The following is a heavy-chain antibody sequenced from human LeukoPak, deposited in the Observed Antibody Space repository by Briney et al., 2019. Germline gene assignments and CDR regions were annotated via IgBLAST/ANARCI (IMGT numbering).Heavy chain of an antibody. D-gene: IGHD6-19*01. J-gene: IGHJ4*02. CDR1: GFTFDDYA. CDR2: ISWDGGST. CDR3: AKDKLAVAAYYFDY. Sequence: GGSLRLSCAASGFTFDDYAMHWVRQAPGKGLEWVPLISWDGGSTYYADSVKGRFTISRDNSKNSLYLQMNSLRAEDTALYYCAKDKLAVAAYYFDYWGQGTLVTVSS. V-gene: IGHV3-43D*03.